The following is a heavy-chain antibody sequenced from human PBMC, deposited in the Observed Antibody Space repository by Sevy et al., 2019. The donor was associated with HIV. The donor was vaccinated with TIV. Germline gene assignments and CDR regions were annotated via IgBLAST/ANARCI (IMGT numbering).Heavy chain of an antibody. V-gene: IGHV3-30*02. Sequence: GGSLRLSCAASGFSFSSYGMHWVRQAPGTGLEWMSYIQYDGSNKDYADSVKGRFTISRDNSKNTLYRQMNSVRVEDNAGSYYVGDGGVGGVDHWGQGTLVTVSS. J-gene: IGHJ4*02. CDR1: GFSFSSYG. CDR3: VGDGGVGGVDH. D-gene: IGHD3-16*01. CDR2: IQYDGSNK.